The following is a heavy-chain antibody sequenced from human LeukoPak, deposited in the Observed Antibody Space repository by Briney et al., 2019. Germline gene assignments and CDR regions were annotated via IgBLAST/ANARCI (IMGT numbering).Heavy chain of an antibody. CDR2: INHSGST. D-gene: IGHD3-3*01. CDR1: GFTFSSYW. Sequence: GSLRLSCAASGFTFSSYWMSWIRQPPGKGLEWIGEINHSGSTNYNPSLKSRVTISVDTSKNQFSLKLSSVTAADTAVYYCASLPITIFGVPRGYFDYWGQGTLVTVSS. J-gene: IGHJ4*02. CDR3: ASLPITIFGVPRGYFDY. V-gene: IGHV4-34*01.